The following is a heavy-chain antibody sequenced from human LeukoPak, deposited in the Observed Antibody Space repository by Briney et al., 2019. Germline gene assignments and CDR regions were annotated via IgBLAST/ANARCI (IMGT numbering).Heavy chain of an antibody. Sequence: GGSLRLSCAASGFPYGNYAMIWVRQAPGKGLECVSTISGSGGTTYYADSVKGRFTISRDNSKNTVHLQMNSLRGEDTAVYYCAKICGSCSSANFDHWGQGTLVTVSS. J-gene: IGHJ4*02. D-gene: IGHD2-15*01. CDR1: GFPYGNYA. CDR3: AKICGSCSSANFDH. V-gene: IGHV3-23*01. CDR2: ISGSGGTT.